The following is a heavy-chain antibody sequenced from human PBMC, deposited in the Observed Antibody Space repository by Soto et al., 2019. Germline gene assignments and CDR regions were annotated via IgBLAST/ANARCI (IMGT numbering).Heavy chain of an antibody. V-gene: IGHV3-30-3*01. J-gene: IGHJ4*02. CDR3: ARGGLWQWLVLGY. CDR1: GFTFSSYA. D-gene: IGHD6-19*01. CDR2: ISYDGSNK. Sequence: QVQLVESGGGVVQPGRSLRLSCAASGFTFSSYAMHWVRQAPGKGLEWVAVISYDGSNKYYADSVKGRFTISRDNSKNTLYLHMNSLRAEDTAVYYCARGGLWQWLVLGYWGQGTLVTVSS.